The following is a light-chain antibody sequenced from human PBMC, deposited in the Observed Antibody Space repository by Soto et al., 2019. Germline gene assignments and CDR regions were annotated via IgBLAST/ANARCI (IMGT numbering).Light chain of an antibody. CDR3: QQTSSYPST. CDR1: QGIDSY. Sequence: DIQITQSPPSLSSYLLDIVTITCRASQGIDSYLAWYQQRPGKVPQLLIYETSILQSGVSSRFSGSGSGTDFTLTISSLQAEDFATYYCQQTSSYPSTFGGGTKVDI. V-gene: IGKV1-9*01. CDR2: ETS. J-gene: IGKJ4*01.